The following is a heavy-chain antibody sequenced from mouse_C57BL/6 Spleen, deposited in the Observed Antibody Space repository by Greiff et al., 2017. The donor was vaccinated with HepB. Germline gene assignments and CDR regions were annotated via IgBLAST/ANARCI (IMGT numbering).Heavy chain of an antibody. CDR3: ARAHYGSSHYYAMDY. CDR2: INPNYGTT. Sequence: EVQLQQSGPELVKPGASVKISCKASGYSFTDYNMNWVKQSNGKSLEWIGVINPNYGTTSYNQKFKGKATLTVDQSSSTAYMQLNSPTSEDSAVYYCARAHYGSSHYYAMDYWGQGASVTVSS. J-gene: IGHJ4*01. CDR1: GYSFTDYN. D-gene: IGHD1-1*01. V-gene: IGHV1-39*01.